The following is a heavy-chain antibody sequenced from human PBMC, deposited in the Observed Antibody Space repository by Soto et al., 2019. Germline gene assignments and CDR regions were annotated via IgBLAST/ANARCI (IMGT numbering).Heavy chain of an antibody. CDR1: GGSISSYH. CDR3: ARHRGMGLFDY. J-gene: IGHJ4*02. V-gene: IGHV4-59*08. D-gene: IGHD2-8*01. Sequence: QVQLQESGPGLVKPSKTLSLTCTVSGGSISSYHWTWIRQAPGKGLEWIGNIYYSGTTNYNPSLKSRVTISIDTSKKQFSLKLSSVTAADTAVYYCARHRGMGLFDYWGQGTLVTDSS. CDR2: IYYSGTT.